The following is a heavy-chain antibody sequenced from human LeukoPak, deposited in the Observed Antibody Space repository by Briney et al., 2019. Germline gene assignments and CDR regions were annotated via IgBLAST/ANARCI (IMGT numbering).Heavy chain of an antibody. J-gene: IGHJ3*02. V-gene: IGHV3-23*01. CDR1: GFTFSTYV. CDR3: AKPYGLGSCYNLLDAFNI. Sequence: GGSLRLSCAASGFTFSTYVMSWVRQAPGKGLEWVSAISDSGGSTYYADSVKGRFTISRDNSKNTLYLQMSSLRADDTAVYYCAKPYGLGSCYNLLDAFNIWGQGTMVTVSS. D-gene: IGHD3-10*01. CDR2: ISDSGGST.